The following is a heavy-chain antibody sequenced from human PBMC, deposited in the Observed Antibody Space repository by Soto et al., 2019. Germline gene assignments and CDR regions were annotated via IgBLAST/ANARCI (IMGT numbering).Heavy chain of an antibody. CDR3: ARDFIVGAPDYFDY. CDR1: GFTFSSYW. CDR2: ISSGAGT. J-gene: IGHJ4*02. V-gene: IGHV3-66*02. Sequence: GGSLRLSCAASGFTFSSYWMSWVRQAPGKGLEWVSAISSGAGTYYVDSVKGRFTISRDDSKNTLYLQMNSLRVDDTAVYYCARDFIVGAPDYFDYWGQGTLVTSPQ. D-gene: IGHD1-26*01.